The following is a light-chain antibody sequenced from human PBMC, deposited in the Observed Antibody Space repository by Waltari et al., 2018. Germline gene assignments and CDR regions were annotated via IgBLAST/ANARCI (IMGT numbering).Light chain of an antibody. CDR2: GTS. CDR1: QDLDNH. Sequence: AIQMTQSPPSLSASVGDTVTITCRESQDLDNHLAWYQQKPGKAPKLLFYGTSILQTMGPSMFTGSGSGQTFARTISSLQTADSATYYCLHDRTGLTFGGGTKVEI. CDR3: LHDRTGLT. J-gene: IGKJ4*01. V-gene: IGKV1-6*02.